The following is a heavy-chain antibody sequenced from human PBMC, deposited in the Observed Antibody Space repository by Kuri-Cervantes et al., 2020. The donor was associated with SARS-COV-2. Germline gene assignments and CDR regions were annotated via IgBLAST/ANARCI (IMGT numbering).Heavy chain of an antibody. D-gene: IGHD6-6*01. CDR1: GFTFSSYA. CDR3: ARESIAANLGAFDI. Sequence: GESLKISCAASGFTFSSYAMHWVRQAPGKGLEWVAVISYDGSNKYYADSVKGRFTISRDNSKNTLYLQMNSLRAEDTAVYYCARESIAANLGAFDIWGQGTMVTVSS. CDR2: ISYDGSNK. J-gene: IGHJ3*02. V-gene: IGHV3-30-3*01.